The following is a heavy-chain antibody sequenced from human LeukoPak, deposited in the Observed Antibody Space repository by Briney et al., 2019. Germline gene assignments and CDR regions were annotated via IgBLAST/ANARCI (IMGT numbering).Heavy chain of an antibody. D-gene: IGHD3-10*01. V-gene: IGHV1-24*01. CDR3: ATSFMVRGSLDY. Sequence: GASVKVSCKVSGYSLTELSMYWVRQAPGKGLEWMGGFDPEDGETLYAQKLQGRVTLTEDTSTDTAYMELSSLRSEDTAVYFCATSFMVRGSLDYWGQGTLVTVSS. CDR2: FDPEDGET. J-gene: IGHJ4*02. CDR1: GYSLTELS.